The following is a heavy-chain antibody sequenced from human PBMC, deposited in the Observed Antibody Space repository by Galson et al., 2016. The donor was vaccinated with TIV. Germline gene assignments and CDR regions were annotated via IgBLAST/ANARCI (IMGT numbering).Heavy chain of an antibody. V-gene: IGHV3-11*01. D-gene: IGHD5/OR15-5a*01. J-gene: IGHJ4*02. CDR3: TRGVFSDV. Sequence: ISSSGSSIFYADSVRGRFTISRDNVKKLVFLQMNTLRADDTALYYCTRGVFSDVWGQGTLVTVSS. CDR2: ISSSGSSI.